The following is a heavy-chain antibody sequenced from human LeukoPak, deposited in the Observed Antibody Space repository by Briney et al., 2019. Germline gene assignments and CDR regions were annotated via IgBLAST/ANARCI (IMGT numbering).Heavy chain of an antibody. D-gene: IGHD3-22*01. CDR3: AKGIVVVISGNAFDI. J-gene: IGHJ3*02. CDR2: IRYDGSNK. V-gene: IGHV3-30*02. CDR1: GFTVSSNY. Sequence: GGSLRLSCAASGFTVSSNYMSWVRQAPGKGLEWVAFIRYDGSNKYYADSVKGRFTISRDNSKNSLYLQMNSLRAEDTAVYYCAKGIVVVISGNAFDIWGQGTMVTVSS.